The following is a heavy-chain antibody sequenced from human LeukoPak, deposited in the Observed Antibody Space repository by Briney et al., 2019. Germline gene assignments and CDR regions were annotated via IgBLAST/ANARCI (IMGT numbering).Heavy chain of an antibody. CDR1: GFTFSSYT. V-gene: IGHV3-21*01. J-gene: IGHJ4*02. Sequence: GGSLRLSCAASGFTFSSYTMNWVRQAPGKGLEWVSSISSSSIYIHYADSVKGRYTISRDNAKNSLYLQMNSLRAEDTAVYYCTRVNYYDTNWGQGTLVTVSS. D-gene: IGHD3-22*01. CDR3: TRVNYYDTN. CDR2: ISSSSIYI.